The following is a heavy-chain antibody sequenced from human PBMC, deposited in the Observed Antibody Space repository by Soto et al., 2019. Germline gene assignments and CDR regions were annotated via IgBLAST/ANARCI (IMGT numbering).Heavy chain of an antibody. J-gene: IGHJ6*02. D-gene: IGHD2-15*01. CDR2: ISRNSGSI. CDR3: AKDMLPVVAPTAMDV. V-gene: IGHV3-9*01. Sequence: GGSLRLPCAASGFTFDDYAVHWVLQAPGKGLEWVAGISRNSGSIGYADAVKGRFTISRDNAKNSLYLQMNSLRAEDTALYYCAKDMLPVVAPTAMDVWAQGTTVTLPS. CDR1: GFTFDDYA.